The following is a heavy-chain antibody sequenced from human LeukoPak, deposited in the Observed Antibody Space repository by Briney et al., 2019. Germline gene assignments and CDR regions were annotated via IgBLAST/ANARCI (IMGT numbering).Heavy chain of an antibody. D-gene: IGHD6-13*01. CDR1: GFTFSSYA. V-gene: IGHV3-23*01. CDR3: ARENSEAGTRTLDH. CDR2: ISGSGGNT. J-gene: IGHJ5*02. Sequence: GGSLRLSCAASGFTFSSYAMSWVRQAPGKGLEWVSSISGSGGNTYYADSVKGRFTISRDTSKNTLYLQMNSLTAEDTAVYYCARENSEAGTRTLDHWGQGTLVTVSS.